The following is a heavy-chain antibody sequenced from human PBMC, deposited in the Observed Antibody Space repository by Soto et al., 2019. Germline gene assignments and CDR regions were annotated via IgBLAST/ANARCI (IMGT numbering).Heavy chain of an antibody. V-gene: IGHV4-59*01. Sequence: SETLSLTCTVSGGSISSYYWSWIRQPPGKGLEWIGYIYYSGSINYNPSLKSRVTISVDTSKNQLSLKLSSVTAADTAVYYCARGGNIAARPLDYWGQGTLVTVSS. CDR1: GGSISSYY. CDR2: IYYSGSI. CDR3: ARGGNIAARPLDY. J-gene: IGHJ4*02. D-gene: IGHD6-6*01.